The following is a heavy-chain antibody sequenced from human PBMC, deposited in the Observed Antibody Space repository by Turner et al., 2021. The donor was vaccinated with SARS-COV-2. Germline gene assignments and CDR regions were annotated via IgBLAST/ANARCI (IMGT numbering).Heavy chain of an antibody. Sequence: EVQLFESGGGLVQPGGSLRLSCAASGFTFRNYAMSWVRQAPGKGLEWVSSSSGTDDSTFYADSVKGRFTISRDTSKNTLYLQMNSLRAEDTALYYCTKRGDYYYYGMDVWGQGTTVTVSS. D-gene: IGHD3-16*01. J-gene: IGHJ6*02. CDR2: SSGTDDST. CDR3: TKRGDYYYYGMDV. CDR1: GFTFRNYA. V-gene: IGHV3-23*01.